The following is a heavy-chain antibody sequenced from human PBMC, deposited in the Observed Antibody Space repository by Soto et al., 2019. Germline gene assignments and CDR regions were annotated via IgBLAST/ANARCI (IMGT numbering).Heavy chain of an antibody. CDR3: ARGRRGAAAGNGPYNWFDP. Sequence: QVQLQQWGAGLLKPSETLSLTCAVYGGSFSGYCWNWIRQSPGKGLEWIGEINQSGSTSFTNYSPSLKSRVTISGDTSKNQFSLKLTSVTAADTAVYYCARGRRGAAAGNGPYNWFDPWGQGTLVSVSS. V-gene: IGHV4-34*02. D-gene: IGHD6-13*01. CDR1: GGSFSGYC. CDR2: INQSGSTSFT. J-gene: IGHJ5*02.